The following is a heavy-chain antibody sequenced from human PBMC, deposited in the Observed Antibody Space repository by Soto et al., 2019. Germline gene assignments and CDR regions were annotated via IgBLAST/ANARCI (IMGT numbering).Heavy chain of an antibody. V-gene: IGHV1-69*06. CDR2: ISAIFGTA. CDR3: ARDPRNYGDYAPYYYYGMDV. CDR1: GYTFANYG. D-gene: IGHD4-17*01. J-gene: IGHJ6*02. Sequence: SVKVSCKASGYTFANYGISWVRQAPGQGLEWMGWISAIFGTANYAQKFQGRVTITADKSTSTAYMELSSLRSEDTAVYYCARDPRNYGDYAPYYYYGMDVWGQGTTVTVSS.